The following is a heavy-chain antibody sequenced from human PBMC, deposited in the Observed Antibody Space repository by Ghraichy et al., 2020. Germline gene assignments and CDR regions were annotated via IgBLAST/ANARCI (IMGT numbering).Heavy chain of an antibody. D-gene: IGHD3/OR15-3a*01. V-gene: IGHV1-18*04. CDR2: ISGYNYKT. CDR3: AMDFAGAYDF. Sequence: ASVKVSCKVAGYTFPGYGVYWVRQAPGQVLEWMGWISGYNYKTNFAERFQGRVTMTIDKSTNTAYMELSRLTSDDTAIYYCAMDFAGAYDFWGQGTLVTVS. J-gene: IGHJ4*02. CDR1: GYTFPGYG.